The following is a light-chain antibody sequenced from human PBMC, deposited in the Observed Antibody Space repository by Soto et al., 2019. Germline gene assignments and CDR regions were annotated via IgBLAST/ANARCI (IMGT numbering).Light chain of an antibody. CDR2: RNN. CDR1: SSNIGSNY. V-gene: IGLV1-47*01. CDR3: AAWDDSLSGPAV. J-gene: IGLJ7*01. Sequence: QSVLTQPPSASRTPGQRVTISCSGSSSNIGSNYVYWYQQLPGTAPKLLIYRNNQRPSGVPDRFSGSKSGTSASLAISGLRSEDEADYYCAAWDDSLSGPAVFGGGTQLTVL.